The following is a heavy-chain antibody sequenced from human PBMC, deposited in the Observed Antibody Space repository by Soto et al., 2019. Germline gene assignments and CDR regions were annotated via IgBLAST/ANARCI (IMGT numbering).Heavy chain of an antibody. Sequence: GESLKISCKGSGYSFTSYWISWVRQMPGKGLEWMGRIDPSDSYTNYSPSFQGHVTISADKSISTAYLQWSSLKASDTAMYYCARLPGCSNTSCYNEGIYYYYGMDVWGQGTTVTVSS. V-gene: IGHV5-10-1*01. D-gene: IGHD2-2*02. J-gene: IGHJ6*02. CDR2: IDPSDSYT. CDR3: ARLPGCSNTSCYNEGIYYYYGMDV. CDR1: GYSFTSYW.